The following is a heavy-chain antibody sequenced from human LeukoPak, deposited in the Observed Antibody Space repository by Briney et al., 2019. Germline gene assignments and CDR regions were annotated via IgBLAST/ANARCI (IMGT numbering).Heavy chain of an antibody. CDR3: AKIPNLLYSRYFVY. Sequence: GGSLRLSCAASGFTFSSYAMSWVRQAPGKGLEWVSGISGSGGSTYYADSVKGRFTISRDNSKNTLYLQMNSLRAEDTAVYYCAKIPNLLYSRYFVYWGQGTLVTVSS. CDR2: ISGSGGST. CDR1: GFTFSSYA. V-gene: IGHV3-23*01. J-gene: IGHJ4*02. D-gene: IGHD4-11*01.